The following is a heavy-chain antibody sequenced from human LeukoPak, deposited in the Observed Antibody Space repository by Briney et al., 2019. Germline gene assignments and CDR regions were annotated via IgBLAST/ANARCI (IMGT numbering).Heavy chain of an antibody. CDR1: GFTFSSYG. Sequence: GGSLRLSCAAFGFTFSSYGMHWVRQAPGKGLEWVAVIWYDGRNKYYADSVKARYTISRHNSKNSMYMQMNRRRAEGTAVYYCAGGALYYYDSSGYPSYWGQGTLVTVSS. V-gene: IGHV3-33*01. D-gene: IGHD3-22*01. CDR2: IWYDGRNK. J-gene: IGHJ4*02. CDR3: AGGALYYYDSSGYPSY.